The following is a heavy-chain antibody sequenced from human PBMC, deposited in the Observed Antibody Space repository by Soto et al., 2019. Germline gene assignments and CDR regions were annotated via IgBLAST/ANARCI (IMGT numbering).Heavy chain of an antibody. V-gene: IGHV1-2*04. CDR3: ARAAGYSYGYVLDY. CDR2: INPNSGGT. D-gene: IGHD5-18*01. CDR1: GYTFTGYY. Sequence: EASVKVSCKASGYTFTGYYMHWVRQAPGQGLEWMGWINPNSGGTNYAQKFQGWVTMTRDTSISTAYMELSRLRSDDTAVYYCARAAGYSYGYVLDYWGQGTLVTVSS. J-gene: IGHJ4*02.